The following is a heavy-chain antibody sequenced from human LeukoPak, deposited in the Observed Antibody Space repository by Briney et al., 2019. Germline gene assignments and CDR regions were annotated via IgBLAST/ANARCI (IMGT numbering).Heavy chain of an antibody. J-gene: IGHJ4*02. CDR2: IRYDGSNK. Sequence: GGSLRLSCAASGFTFSSYGMHWVRQAPGKGLEWVAFIRYDGSNKYYADSVKGRFTIPRDNSKNTLYLQMNSLRAEDTAVYYCAKDLSSVVVVPAAIESPLGYWGQGTLVTVSS. V-gene: IGHV3-30*02. D-gene: IGHD2-2*01. CDR3: AKDLSSVVVVPAAIESPLGY. CDR1: GFTFSSYG.